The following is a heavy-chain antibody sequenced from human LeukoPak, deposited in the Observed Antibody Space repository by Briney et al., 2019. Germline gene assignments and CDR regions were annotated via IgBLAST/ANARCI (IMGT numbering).Heavy chain of an antibody. J-gene: IGHJ4*02. V-gene: IGHV3-23*01. CDR2: ISGSGGST. Sequence: HSGGSLRLSCAASGFTFSSYAMSWVRQAPGKGLEWVSAISGSGGSTYYADSVKGRFTISRDNSKNTLYLQMNSLRAEDTAVYYCANGPKAIQLTYWGQGTLVTVSS. CDR3: ANGPKAIQLTY. D-gene: IGHD5-18*01. CDR1: GFTFSSYA.